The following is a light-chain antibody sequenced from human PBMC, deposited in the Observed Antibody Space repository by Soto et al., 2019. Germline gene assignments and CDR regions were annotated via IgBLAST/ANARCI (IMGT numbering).Light chain of an antibody. CDR3: QQYGSSGT. J-gene: IGKJ1*01. CDR1: QSVSSSY. V-gene: IGKV3-20*01. Sequence: EIVLTQSPATLSLSPGERATLSCRASQSVSSSYLAWYQQKPGQAPRLLIYESSTRATGIAARFSGSGSGTDFTLTISRLEPEDFAVYCQQYGSSGTFGQGTKVDIK. CDR2: ESS.